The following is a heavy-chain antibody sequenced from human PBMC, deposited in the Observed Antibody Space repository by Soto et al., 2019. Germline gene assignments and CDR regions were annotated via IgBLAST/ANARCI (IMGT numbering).Heavy chain of an antibody. J-gene: IGHJ4*02. Sequence: GGSLRLSCAASGFIFSSFGMHWVRQSPGKGLEWVAHIWYDGSNTYYADSVKGRFTISRDNSRNTLYLQMNSLRAEDTAVYHCVRDLLGSGGHFDYWGQGTPVTVSS. CDR1: GFIFSSFG. CDR3: VRDLLGSGGHFDY. CDR2: IWYDGSNT. V-gene: IGHV3-33*01. D-gene: IGHD7-27*01.